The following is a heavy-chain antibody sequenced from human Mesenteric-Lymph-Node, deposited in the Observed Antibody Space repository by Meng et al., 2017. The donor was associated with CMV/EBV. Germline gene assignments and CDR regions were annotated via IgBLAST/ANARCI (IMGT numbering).Heavy chain of an antibody. Sequence: GESLKISCAASGFTVSSNYMSWVRQAPGKGLEWVSVIYSGGSTYYADSVKGRFTTSRDNSKNTLYLQMNSLRADDTAVYYCARGGSGFVFDPWGQGTLVTVSS. J-gene: IGHJ5*02. CDR1: GFTVSSNY. D-gene: IGHD2-15*01. V-gene: IGHV3-53*01. CDR2: IYSGGST. CDR3: ARGGSGFVFDP.